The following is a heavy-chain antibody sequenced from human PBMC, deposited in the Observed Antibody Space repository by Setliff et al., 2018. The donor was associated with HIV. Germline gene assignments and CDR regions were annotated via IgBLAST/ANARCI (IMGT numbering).Heavy chain of an antibody. D-gene: IGHD2-21*01. CDR3: TKDWGGGGGAPLDP. CDR2: IKRKTDGGTT. V-gene: IGHV3-15*01. Sequence: GASLRLSCTASGFTFTNAWLTWVRQAPGKGLEWVGRIKRKTDGGTTDYAAPVKGRFTISRDDSRNTPYLQMNNRKTGDKDMYYCTKDWGGGGGAPLDPWGQGTLVTVSS. J-gene: IGHJ5*02. CDR1: GFTFTNAW.